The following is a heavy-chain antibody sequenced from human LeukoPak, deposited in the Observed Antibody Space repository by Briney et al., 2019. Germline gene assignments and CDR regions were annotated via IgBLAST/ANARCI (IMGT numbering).Heavy chain of an antibody. CDR2: IIPILGIA. Sequence: SVKVSCKASGGTFSSYAISWVRQAPGQGLEWMGRIIPILGIANYAQKFQGRVTITADKSTSTAYMELSSLRSEDAAVYYCARVSVVPAASSFDYWGQGTLVTVSS. J-gene: IGHJ4*02. D-gene: IGHD2-2*01. CDR1: GGTFSSYA. CDR3: ARVSVVPAASSFDY. V-gene: IGHV1-69*04.